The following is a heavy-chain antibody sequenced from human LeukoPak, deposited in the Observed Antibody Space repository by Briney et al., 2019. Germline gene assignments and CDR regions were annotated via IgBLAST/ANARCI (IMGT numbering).Heavy chain of an antibody. D-gene: IGHD3-3*01. CDR2: IIPIFGTA. J-gene: IGHJ6*03. V-gene: IGHV1-69*05. CDR1: GGTFSSYA. CDR3: ARGLPPYYYDFWSENYMDV. Sequence: GASVKVSCKASGGTFSSYAMSWVRQAPGQGLEWMGGIIPIFGTANYAQKFQGRVTITTDESTSTAYMELSSLRSEDTAVYYCARGLPPYYYDFWSENYMDVWGKGTTVTVSS.